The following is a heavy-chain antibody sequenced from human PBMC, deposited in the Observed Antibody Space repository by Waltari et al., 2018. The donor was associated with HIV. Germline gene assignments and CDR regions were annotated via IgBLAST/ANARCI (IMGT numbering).Heavy chain of an antibody. CDR3: ASRSSGRVAYGLDV. V-gene: IGHV3-21*01. Sequence: EVQLVESGGGLVKPGGSLRLSCAGSGFTFSSYGMNWVRQAPGKGLEGFAYISSSSGHMKYADSVKGRFTISRDNAKNSLYLQINSLRAEDTAVYYCASRSSGRVAYGLDVWGQGTTVIVSS. J-gene: IGHJ6*02. CDR2: ISSSSGHM. CDR1: GFTFSSYG. D-gene: IGHD6-19*01.